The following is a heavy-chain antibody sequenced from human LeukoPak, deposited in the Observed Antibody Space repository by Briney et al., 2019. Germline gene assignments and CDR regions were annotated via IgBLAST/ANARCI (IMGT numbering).Heavy chain of an antibody. CDR3: ARGGRFVVVTKDQYFQH. J-gene: IGHJ1*01. CDR2: IKQDGSEK. D-gene: IGHD2-21*02. CDR1: GFTFSSYW. V-gene: IGHV3-7*01. Sequence: GGSLRLSCAASGFTFSSYWMSWVRQAPGKGLEWVANIKQDGSEKYCVDSVKGRFTISRDNAKNSLYLQMNSLRAEDTVVYYCARGGRFVVVTKDQYFQHWGQGTLVTVSS.